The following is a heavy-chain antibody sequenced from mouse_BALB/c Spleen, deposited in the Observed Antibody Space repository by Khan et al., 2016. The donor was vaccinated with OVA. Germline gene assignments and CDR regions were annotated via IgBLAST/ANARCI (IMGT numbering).Heavy chain of an antibody. D-gene: IGHD2-2*01. Sequence: VQLQQSGPDLVKPGASVRISCKASGYSFTLYYLSWVKQSHGESLEWIGRVNPNNGDSAYNQKFKDRATLTVEKSSNTAYMAFRSLTSEDFEVYDSAWGYDFFASWGQGTLVTVSA. J-gene: IGHJ3*01. CDR2: VNPNNGDS. CDR3: AWGYDFFAS. V-gene: IGHV1-37*01. CDR1: GYSFTLYY.